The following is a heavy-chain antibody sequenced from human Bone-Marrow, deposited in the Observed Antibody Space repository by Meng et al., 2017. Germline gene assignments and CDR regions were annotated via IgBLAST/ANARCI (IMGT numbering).Heavy chain of an antibody. J-gene: IGHJ4*02. CDR3: ARGIVGTIGIFDY. D-gene: IGHD5-12*01. CDR2: ISFDGGNK. CDR1: GFIFSKYA. Sequence: QMPLVDSGGGVVQRGGSLRLPCAASGFIFSKYAMNWVRQAPGKGLEWVAAISFDGGNKYYADSVTGRFTVSRDDSKNTHYLHMNSLRAEDTAFYYCARGIVGTIGIFDYWDQGTLVTVSS. V-gene: IGHV3-30-3*01.